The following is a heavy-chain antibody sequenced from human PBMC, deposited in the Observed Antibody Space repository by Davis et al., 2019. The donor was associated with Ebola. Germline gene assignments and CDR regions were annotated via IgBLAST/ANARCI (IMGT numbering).Heavy chain of an antibody. J-gene: IGHJ4*02. CDR1: GFSLSTSGMC. Sequence: SGPTLVNPTQTLTLTCTFSGFSLSTSGMCVSWIRQPPGKALEWLARIDWDDDKYYSTSLKTRLTISKDTSKNQVVLTMTNMDPVDTATYYCARVSYDSSGYYSDYWGQGTLVTVSS. CDR3: ARVSYDSSGYYSDY. V-gene: IGHV2-70*11. D-gene: IGHD3-22*01. CDR2: IDWDDDK.